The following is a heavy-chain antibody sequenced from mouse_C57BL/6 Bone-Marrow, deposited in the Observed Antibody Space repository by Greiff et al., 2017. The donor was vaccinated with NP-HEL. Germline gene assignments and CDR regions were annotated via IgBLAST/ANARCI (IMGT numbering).Heavy chain of an antibody. CDR2: INPSSGYT. J-gene: IGHJ1*03. CDR3: ARSPLYYGSSYGGYWYFDV. CDR1: GYTFTSYW. Sequence: VQLQQSGAELAKPGASVKLSCKASGYTFTSYWMHWVKQRPGQGLEWIGYINPSSGYTKYNQKFKDKATLTADKSSSTAYMQLSSLTYEDSAVYYCARSPLYYGSSYGGYWYFDVWGTGTTVTVSS. V-gene: IGHV1-7*01. D-gene: IGHD1-1*01.